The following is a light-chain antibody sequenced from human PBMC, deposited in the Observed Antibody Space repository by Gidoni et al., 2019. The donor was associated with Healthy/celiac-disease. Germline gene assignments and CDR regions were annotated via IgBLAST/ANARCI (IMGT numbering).Light chain of an antibody. CDR1: QSIRSY. CDR2: AAS. Sequence: DIQMTQSPSSLSASVGDRVTITCRASQSIRSYLNWYQQKPGKEPKLLIYAASSLQSGVPSRFSVRGSGTDFTLTISSLQPEDFATYFCQQSYSTPRTFGQGTKVEIK. V-gene: IGKV1-39*01. CDR3: QQSYSTPRT. J-gene: IGKJ1*01.